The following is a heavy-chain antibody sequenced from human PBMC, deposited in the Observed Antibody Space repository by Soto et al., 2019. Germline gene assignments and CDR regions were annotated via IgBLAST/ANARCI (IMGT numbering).Heavy chain of an antibody. Sequence: ASVKVSCKASGYSFSFGFSWVRQAPGQGLEWMGWIRASDGSTNSAPKFRGRISMTTDTSTNTAYMDLLSLTSDDTAVYFCATYYFGSGSYYRFDNWGQGTLVTVSS. D-gene: IGHD3-10*01. CDR3: ATYYFGSGSYYRFDN. V-gene: IGHV1-18*01. J-gene: IGHJ4*02. CDR2: IRASDGST. CDR1: GYSFSFG.